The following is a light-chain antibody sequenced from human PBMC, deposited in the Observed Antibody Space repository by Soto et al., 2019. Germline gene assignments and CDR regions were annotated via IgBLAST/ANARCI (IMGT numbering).Light chain of an antibody. Sequence: QSALTQPRSVSGSPGQSVTISCTGSDYDVGAYDYVSWYQQHPGKAPKLMIYDVSKRPSGVPHRFSGSKSGNTASLTVSGLQAEDEADYYCCSYAGSYIFVFGSGTKLTVL. CDR2: DVS. J-gene: IGLJ1*01. CDR1: DYDVGAYDY. CDR3: CSYAGSYIFV. V-gene: IGLV2-11*01.